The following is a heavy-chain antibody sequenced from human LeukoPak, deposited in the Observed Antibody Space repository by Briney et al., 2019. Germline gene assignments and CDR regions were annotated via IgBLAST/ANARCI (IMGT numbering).Heavy chain of an antibody. CDR2: INPDGNNK. V-gene: IGHV3-7*03. Sequence: GGSLRLSCVASGLTFSNYWMRWVRQAPGKGLEWVANINPDGNNKLYVDSVKGRFSISRDNAKNSLYLQMNSLRVEDTAIYYCAREHWSTPDCWGQGTLVTVSS. J-gene: IGHJ4*02. D-gene: IGHD2-8*02. CDR1: GLTFSNYW. CDR3: AREHWSTPDC.